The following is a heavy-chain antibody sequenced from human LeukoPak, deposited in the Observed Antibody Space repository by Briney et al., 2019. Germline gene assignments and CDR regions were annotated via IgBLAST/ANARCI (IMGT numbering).Heavy chain of an antibody. J-gene: IGHJ6*03. CDR3: ARQGDGYYYVDV. CDR2: IYYSGST. Sequence: PSETLSLTCTVSGGSISSSSYYWGWIRQPPGKGLEWIGSIYYSGSTYYNPSLKSRVTISVDTSKNQFSLKLSSVTAADTAVYYCARQGDGYYYVDVWGKGTTVTVSS. CDR1: GGSISSSSYY. V-gene: IGHV4-39*01. D-gene: IGHD3-10*01.